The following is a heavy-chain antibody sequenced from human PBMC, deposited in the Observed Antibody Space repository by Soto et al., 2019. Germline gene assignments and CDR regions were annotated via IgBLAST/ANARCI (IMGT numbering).Heavy chain of an antibody. D-gene: IGHD2-21*01. CDR3: ARKDAIDLAMDV. Sequence: PGESLKISCKGSGYSFTSYWISWVRQMPGKGLEWMGRIDPSDSYTNYSPSFQGHVTISADKSISTAYLQWSSLKASDTAMYYCARKDAIDLAMDVWGQGTTVTVSS. V-gene: IGHV5-10-1*01. CDR2: IDPSDSYT. CDR1: GYSFTSYW. J-gene: IGHJ6*02.